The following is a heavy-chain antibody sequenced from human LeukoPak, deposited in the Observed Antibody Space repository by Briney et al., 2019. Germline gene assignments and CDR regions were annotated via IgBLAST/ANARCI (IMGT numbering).Heavy chain of an antibody. CDR3: ARAQSSGNWFDP. D-gene: IGHD6-19*01. CDR2: INHSGST. J-gene: IGHJ5*02. V-gene: IGHV4-34*01. CDR1: GGSFSGYY. Sequence: SETLSLTCAAYGGSFSGYYWSWIRQPPGKGLEWIGEINHSGSTNYNPSLKSRVTISVDTSKNQFSLKLSSVTAADTAVYYCARAQSSGNWFDPWGQGTLVTVSS.